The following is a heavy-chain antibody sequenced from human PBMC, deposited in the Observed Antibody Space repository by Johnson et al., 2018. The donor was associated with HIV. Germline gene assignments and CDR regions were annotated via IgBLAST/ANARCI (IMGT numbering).Heavy chain of an antibody. CDR2: ISSSGSTI. CDR3: ARDRPSKWLRSNDDVFDI. Sequence: QVQLVESGGGLVKPGGSLRLSCAASGFTFSDYYMSWISQAPGKRLEWLSYISSSGSTIYYVDSVKGRFTISRDNAKNSLYLQMNSLRAEDKAVYYRARDRPSKWLRSNDDVFDIWGQGTMVTVSS. V-gene: IGHV3-11*04. D-gene: IGHD5-12*01. CDR1: GFTFSDYY. J-gene: IGHJ3*02.